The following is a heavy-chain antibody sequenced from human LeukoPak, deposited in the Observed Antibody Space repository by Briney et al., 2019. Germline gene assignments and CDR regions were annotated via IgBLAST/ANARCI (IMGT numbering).Heavy chain of an antibody. D-gene: IGHD6-19*01. Sequence: SVTVSCTASGGTFSSYAISWVRQAPGQGLEWMGGIIPIFGTANYAQKFQGRVTITADESTSTAYMELSSLRSEDTAVYYCARTSSGWYGGGDYWGQGTLVTVSS. CDR3: ARTSSGWYGGGDY. CDR2: IIPIFGTA. J-gene: IGHJ4*02. V-gene: IGHV1-69*13. CDR1: GGTFSSYA.